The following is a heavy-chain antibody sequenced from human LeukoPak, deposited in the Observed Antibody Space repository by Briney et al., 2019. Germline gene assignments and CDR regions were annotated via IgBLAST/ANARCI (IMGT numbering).Heavy chain of an antibody. CDR2: IHYSGST. V-gene: IGHV4-59*08. Sequence: SETLSLTCTVSGGSISSYYWSWIRQPPAKGLELIGYIHYSGSTNYNPSLKSRVTISVDTSKNQFSLKLSSVTAADTAVYYCARGGNGDYGGYFDYWGQGTLVTVSS. D-gene: IGHD4-17*01. J-gene: IGHJ4*02. CDR1: GGSISSYY. CDR3: ARGGNGDYGGYFDY.